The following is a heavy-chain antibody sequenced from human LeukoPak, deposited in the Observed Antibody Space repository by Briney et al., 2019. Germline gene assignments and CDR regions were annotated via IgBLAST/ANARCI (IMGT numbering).Heavy chain of an antibody. V-gene: IGHV3-7*01. D-gene: IGHD6-13*01. J-gene: IGHJ6*03. CDR3: ARESSSSWYAYYYYYMDV. CDR2: IKQDGSEK. Sequence: GGSLRLSCAASGFIFSSYWMSWVRQAPGKGLEWVANIKQDGSEKYYVDSVKGRFTISRDNAKNSLYLQMNSLRAEDTAVYYCARESSSSWYAYYYYYMDVWGKGTTVTVSS. CDR1: GFIFSSYW.